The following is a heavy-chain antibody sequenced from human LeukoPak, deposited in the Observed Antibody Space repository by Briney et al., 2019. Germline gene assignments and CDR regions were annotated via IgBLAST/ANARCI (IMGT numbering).Heavy chain of an antibody. J-gene: IGHJ1*01. V-gene: IGHV4-38-2*02. D-gene: IGHD2-2*01. CDR3: AGRYCSSTSCYVEYFQH. CDR1: DYSISSANY. Sequence: SETLTLTCTVSDYSISSANYWGWIRQSPGKGLEWIGSVCHSGSTHYNPSLKSRVTMSVDTSKNQFSLKLSSVTAADTAVYYCAGRYCSSTSCYVEYFQHWGQGTLVTVSS. CDR2: VCHSGST.